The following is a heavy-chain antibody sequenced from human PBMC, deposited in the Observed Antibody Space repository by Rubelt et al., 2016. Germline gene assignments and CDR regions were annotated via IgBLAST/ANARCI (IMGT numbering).Heavy chain of an antibody. CDR3: ARVGTVTTFNS. CDR1: GGSISSYY. Sequence: QVQLQQWGAGLLKPSETLSLTCTVSGGSISSYYWSWIRQPPGKGLEWIGYIYYSGSTNYNPSLKRRGTISVDTSEKQVSLRRSSVAAADTAVDYCARVGTVTTFNSWGQGTLVTVTS. CDR2: IYYSGST. D-gene: IGHD4-17*01. J-gene: IGHJ4*02. V-gene: IGHV4-59*12.